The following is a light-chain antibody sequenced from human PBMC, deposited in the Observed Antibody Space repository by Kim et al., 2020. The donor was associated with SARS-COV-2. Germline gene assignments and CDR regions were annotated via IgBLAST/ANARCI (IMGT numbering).Light chain of an antibody. CDR3: SSYTSSSTLL. CDR2: DVS. J-gene: IGLJ2*01. Sequence: GQSITISCTGTSTDVGGYNYVSWYQQHPGKAPKLMIYDVSNRPSGVSNRFSGSKSGNTASLTISGLQAEDEADYYCSSYTSSSTLLFGGGTKVTVL. CDR1: STDVGGYNY. V-gene: IGLV2-14*03.